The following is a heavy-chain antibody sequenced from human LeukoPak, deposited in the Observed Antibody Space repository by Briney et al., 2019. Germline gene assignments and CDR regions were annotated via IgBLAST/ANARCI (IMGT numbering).Heavy chain of an antibody. CDR3: ARDLYSSGWYSMDV. D-gene: IGHD6-19*01. V-gene: IGHV4-59*01. Sequence: SETLSLTCTVSGGSISSYYWSWIRQPPGKGPEWIGYIYYSGSTNYNPSLKSRVTISVDTSKNQFSLKLSSVTAADTAVYYCARDLYSSGWYSMDVWGQGTTVTVSS. J-gene: IGHJ6*02. CDR2: IYYSGST. CDR1: GGSISSYY.